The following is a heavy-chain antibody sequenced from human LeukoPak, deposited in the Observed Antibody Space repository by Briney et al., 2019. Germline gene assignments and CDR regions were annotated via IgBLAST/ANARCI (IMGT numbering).Heavy chain of an antibody. CDR2: INPNSGGT. Sequence: ASVKVSCKASGYTFTGYYMHWVRQAPGQGLEWMGWINPNSGGTNYALKFQGRVTMTRDTSISTAYMELSRLRSDDTAVYYCARPIRYSSGWYGYWGQGTLVTVSS. CDR3: ARPIRYSSGWYGY. J-gene: IGHJ4*02. CDR1: GYTFTGYY. V-gene: IGHV1-2*02. D-gene: IGHD6-19*01.